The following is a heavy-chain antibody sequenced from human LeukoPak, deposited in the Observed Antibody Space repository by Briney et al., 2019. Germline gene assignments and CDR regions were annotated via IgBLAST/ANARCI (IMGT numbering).Heavy chain of an antibody. V-gene: IGHV3-66*01. Sequence: GGPLRLSCVASGFTVSRSYMSWVRQAPGKGLEWVSNICSAGATYYADSVTGRFTISRDDSKNTLYLQMNSLTAEDTALYYCVRMSDLAYYFDSWGQGTLVTVSS. J-gene: IGHJ4*02. CDR2: ICSAGAT. CDR1: GFTVSRSY. CDR3: VRMSDLAYYFDS. D-gene: IGHD3-3*02.